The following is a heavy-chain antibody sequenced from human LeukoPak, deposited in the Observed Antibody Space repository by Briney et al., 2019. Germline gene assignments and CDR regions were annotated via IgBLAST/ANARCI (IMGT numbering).Heavy chain of an antibody. V-gene: IGHV3-48*03. Sequence: GGSLRLSCAASGFTFSNYEMHWVRQAPGKGLEWVSYISSSGSDIYYADSVKGRFTISRDNAKNSLYLQMNSLRAEDTALYYCAKSHYGSGSTDFDYWGQGTLVTVSS. D-gene: IGHD3-10*01. CDR1: GFTFSNYE. CDR2: ISSSGSDI. J-gene: IGHJ4*02. CDR3: AKSHYGSGSTDFDY.